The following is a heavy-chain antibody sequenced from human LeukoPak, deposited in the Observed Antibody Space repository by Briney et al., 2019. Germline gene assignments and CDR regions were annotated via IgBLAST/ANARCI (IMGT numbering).Heavy chain of an antibody. CDR1: GGSISSYY. CDR2: IYYSGST. D-gene: IGHD4-11*01. CDR3: ARVVDDYSNYWFDP. V-gene: IGHV4-59*01. J-gene: IGHJ5*02. Sequence: SETLSLTCTVSGGSISSYYWSWIRQPPGKGLEWIGYIYYSGSTNYNPSLKSRVTISVDTSKNQFSLKLSSVTAADTAVYYCARVVDDYSNYWFDPWGQGTLVTVSS.